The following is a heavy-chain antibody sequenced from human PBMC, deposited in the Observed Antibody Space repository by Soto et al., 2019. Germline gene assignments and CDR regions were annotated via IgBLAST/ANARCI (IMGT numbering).Heavy chain of an antibody. D-gene: IGHD1-26*01. CDR2: IKQDGSEK. V-gene: IGHV3-7*01. CDR1: GFTFTSYW. CDR3: ARHFATTFDY. Sequence: EVQLVESGGDLVQPGGSLRLSCAASGFTFTSYWMTWVRQAPGKGLEWVANIKQDGSEKYSVDSVKGRFTISRDNAKNSLFLQMNSLRAEDTAVYYCARHFATTFDYWGQGTLVTVSS. J-gene: IGHJ4*02.